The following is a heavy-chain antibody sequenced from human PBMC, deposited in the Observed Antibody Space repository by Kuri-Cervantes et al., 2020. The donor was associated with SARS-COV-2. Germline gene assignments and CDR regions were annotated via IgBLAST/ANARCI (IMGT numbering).Heavy chain of an antibody. CDR2: TSADRTKE. D-gene: IGHD3-22*01. CDR3: ARDSDTTGYYWHFDL. CDR1: GFTPSGYG. V-gene: IGHV3-33*05. Sequence: LSLTCAASGFTPSGYGIHWVRQAPGKGLEWVAATSADRTKEYYLDSVKGRFAISRDNSKNTVYLQINSLRAEDTAVYYCARDSDTTGYYWHFDLWGRGTLVTVSS. J-gene: IGHJ2*01.